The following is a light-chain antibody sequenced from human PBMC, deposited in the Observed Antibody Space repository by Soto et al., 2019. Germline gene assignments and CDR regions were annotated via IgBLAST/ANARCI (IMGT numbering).Light chain of an antibody. CDR3: QQYNNWPPWT. J-gene: IGKJ1*01. V-gene: IGKV3-15*01. Sequence: EIVMPQSPGTLSVSRGERATLSCRASQSVSSNLAWYQQKPGQAPRLLIYGASTRATGIPARFSGSGSGTEFSLTISSLQSEDFAVYYCQQYNNWPPWTFGQGTKVEIK. CDR1: QSVSSN. CDR2: GAS.